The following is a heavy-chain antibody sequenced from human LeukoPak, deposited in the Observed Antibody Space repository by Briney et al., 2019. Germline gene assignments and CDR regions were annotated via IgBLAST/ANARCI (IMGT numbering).Heavy chain of an antibody. J-gene: IGHJ6*03. CDR3: ARVNLAGYYDSSGSLYYYYYMDV. D-gene: IGHD3-22*01. Sequence: SETLSLTCTVSGGSISRDYWSWIRQPPGKGLEWIGYIYYTGSTNYNPSLKSRVTISVDTSKNQFSLKLSSVTAADTAVYYCARVNLAGYYDSSGSLYYYYYMDVWGKGTTVTVSS. V-gene: IGHV4-59*01. CDR1: GGSISRDY. CDR2: IYYTGST.